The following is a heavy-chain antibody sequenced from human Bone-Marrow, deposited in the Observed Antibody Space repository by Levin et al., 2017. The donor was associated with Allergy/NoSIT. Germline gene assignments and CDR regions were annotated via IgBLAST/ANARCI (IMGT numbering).Heavy chain of an antibody. CDR2: LWYDGGNE. Sequence: GGSLRLSCAASGFTFSNYGMHWVRQTPGKGLEWVAGLWYDGGNEAYVDSVKGRFTVSRDNSKDMLWLQMNSLRGEDTALYSCARGLIWLGAYYFDLWGQGILVSVSS. J-gene: IGHJ4*02. CDR3: ARGLIWLGAYYFDL. V-gene: IGHV3-33*01. CDR1: GFTFSNYG. D-gene: IGHD3-10*01.